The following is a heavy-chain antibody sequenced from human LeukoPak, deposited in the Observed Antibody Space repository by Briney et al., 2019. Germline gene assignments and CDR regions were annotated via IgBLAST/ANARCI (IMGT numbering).Heavy chain of an antibody. CDR1: GFTFSTYA. Sequence: GGSLRLSCAASGFTFSTYAMSWVRQAPGKGPEWVSFISGSGGSTHYVDSVQGRFTISRDNSKNTLHLQMNSLRAEDTAVYYCAKDQYCSGGSCSSRFDYWGQGTLVTVSS. CDR3: AKDQYCSGGSCSSRFDY. V-gene: IGHV3-23*01. J-gene: IGHJ4*02. CDR2: ISGSGGST. D-gene: IGHD2-15*01.